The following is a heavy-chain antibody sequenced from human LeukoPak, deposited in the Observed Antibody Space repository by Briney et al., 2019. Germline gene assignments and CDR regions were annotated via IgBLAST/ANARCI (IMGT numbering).Heavy chain of an antibody. CDR2: INPSGGST. CDR3: ARAPYGDYVLTKLDY. Sequence: ASVKVSCKASGYTFTSYYMHWVRQAPGQGLEWMGIINPSGGSTSYAQKFQGRVTMTRDTSTSTVYMEPSSLRSEDTAVYYCARAPYGDYVLTKLDYWGQGTLVTVSS. CDR1: GYTFTSYY. J-gene: IGHJ4*02. D-gene: IGHD4-17*01. V-gene: IGHV1-46*01.